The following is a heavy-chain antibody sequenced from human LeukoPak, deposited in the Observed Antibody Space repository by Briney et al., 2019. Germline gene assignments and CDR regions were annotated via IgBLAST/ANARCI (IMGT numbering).Heavy chain of an antibody. V-gene: IGHV4-59*01. Sequence: PSETLTLTCAVSGGSISSYYWSWIRQPPGKGLEWMGYIYYSGSTNYNPSLKSRVIISVNTSKNQFSLKLSSVTAADAAVYYCARGGERTAMALFDYWGQGTLVTVSS. CDR2: IYYSGST. J-gene: IGHJ4*02. CDR3: ARGGERTAMALFDY. CDR1: GGSISSYY. D-gene: IGHD5-18*01.